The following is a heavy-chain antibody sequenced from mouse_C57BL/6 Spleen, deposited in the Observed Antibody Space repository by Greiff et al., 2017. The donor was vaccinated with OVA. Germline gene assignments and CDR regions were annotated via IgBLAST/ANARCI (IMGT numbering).Heavy chain of an antibody. CDR3: AREGGHYGKGVDY. CDR1: GYSITSGYY. Sequence: EVQLQESGPGLVKPSQSLSLTCSVTGYSITSGYYWNWIRQFPGNKLEWMGYISYDGSNNYNPSLKNRISITRDTSKNQFFLKLNSVTTEDTATYYWAREGGHYGKGVDYWGQRTSVTVSS. V-gene: IGHV3-6*01. J-gene: IGHJ4*01. D-gene: IGHD2-1*01. CDR2: ISYDGSN.